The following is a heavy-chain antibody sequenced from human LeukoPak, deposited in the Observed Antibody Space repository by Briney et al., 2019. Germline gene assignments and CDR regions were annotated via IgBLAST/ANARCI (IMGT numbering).Heavy chain of an antibody. CDR1: GGSISSNSHY. D-gene: IGHD3-10*01. V-gene: IGHV4-39*07. J-gene: IGHJ4*02. CDR3: ASSLVGPQDYYGSGSYYRYFDY. CDR2: INHSGST. Sequence: PSETLSLTCIVSGGSISSNSHYWGWIRQPPGKGLEWIGEINHSGSTNYNPSLKSRVTISVDTSKNQFSLKLSSVTAADTAVYYCASSLVGPQDYYGSGSYYRYFDYWGQGTLVTVSS.